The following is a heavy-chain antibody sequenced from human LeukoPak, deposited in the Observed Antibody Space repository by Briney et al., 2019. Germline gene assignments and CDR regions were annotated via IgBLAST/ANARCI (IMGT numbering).Heavy chain of an antibody. J-gene: IGHJ4*02. Sequence: GGSLRLSCSASGFTSSSYTMNWIRQAPGKGLEWVSSISPSSSMMHYADSVRGRFTISRDNSKNTLYLQMNSLRAEDTAVYYCASRSLWYGEDYWGQGTLVTVSS. D-gene: IGHD3-10*01. CDR2: ISPSSSMM. CDR3: ASRSLWYGEDY. CDR1: GFTSSSYT. V-gene: IGHV3-48*01.